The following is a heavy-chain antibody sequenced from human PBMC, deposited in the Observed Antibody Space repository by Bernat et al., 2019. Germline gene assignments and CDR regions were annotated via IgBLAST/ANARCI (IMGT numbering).Heavy chain of an antibody. CDR3: ARDRRGTDSGGMDV. J-gene: IGHJ6*02. CDR1: GFTFRSYA. V-gene: IGHV3-30-3*01. D-gene: IGHD3-16*01. Sequence: VQLVESGGGAVQPGRPLRLSCAASGFTFRSYAMHWVRQAPGKGLEWVTDIPYDGANKYYADSVKGRFTISRDNSKNTLYLQMNSLRAEEAAVYYCARDRRGTDSGGMDVWGQGTTVTVSS. CDR2: IPYDGANK.